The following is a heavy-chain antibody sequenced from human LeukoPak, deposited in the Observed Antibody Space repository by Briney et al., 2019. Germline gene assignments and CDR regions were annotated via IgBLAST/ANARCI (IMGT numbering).Heavy chain of an antibody. Sequence: VGTLRLSCASSGFTFSSYAMSWVRQAPGKGLEWVSAISGSGGSTYYADPVKGQFTTFRDNPKNTLYLQMNSLRAEDTAVYYCAKDLTRITMVRGVMEPDYWGQGTLVTVSS. D-gene: IGHD3-10*01. CDR3: AKDLTRITMVRGVMEPDY. CDR1: GFTFSSYA. CDR2: ISGSGGST. V-gene: IGHV3-23*01. J-gene: IGHJ4*02.